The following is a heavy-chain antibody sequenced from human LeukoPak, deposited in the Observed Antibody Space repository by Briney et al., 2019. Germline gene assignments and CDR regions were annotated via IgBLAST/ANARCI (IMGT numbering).Heavy chain of an antibody. V-gene: IGHV4-39*07. CDR3: ARARGVYCSGGSCGWFDP. J-gene: IGHJ5*02. CDR1: GGSISTSNYY. Sequence: KTSETLSLTCTVSGGSISTSNYYWGWIRQPPGKGLEWIGNIFYSGSTYYSPSLKSRVTISLDTSKNQFSLKLSSVTAADTAVYYCARARGVYCSGGSCGWFDPWGQGTLVTVSS. D-gene: IGHD2-15*01. CDR2: IFYSGST.